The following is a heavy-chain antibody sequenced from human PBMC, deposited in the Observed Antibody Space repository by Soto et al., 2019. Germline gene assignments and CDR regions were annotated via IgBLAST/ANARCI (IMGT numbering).Heavy chain of an antibody. J-gene: IGHJ4*02. CDR3: AKWSGYGDE. CDR2: LSGGGINT. D-gene: IGHD5-12*01. V-gene: IGHV3-23*01. CDR1: GFTFSTYS. Sequence: EVPLLESGGGLVQPGGSLRLSYAASGFTFSTYSMAWVRQAPGKGPEWVSGLSGGGINTFYADSVKGRFTISVDNSKNTVDLQMNSLRVEDTAVYYCAKWSGYGDEWGQGTLVTVSS.